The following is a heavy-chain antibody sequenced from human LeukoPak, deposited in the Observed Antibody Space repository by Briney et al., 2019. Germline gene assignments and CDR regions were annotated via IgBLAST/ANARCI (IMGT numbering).Heavy chain of an antibody. V-gene: IGHV4-34*01. CDR1: GGSFSGYY. D-gene: IGHD3-9*01. Sequence: SETLSLTCAVYGGSFSGYYWSWIRQPPGKGLEWIGEINHSGSTNYNPSLKSRVTISVDTSKNQFSLKLSSVTAADTAVYYCGRENYDILTGYHAWGQGTLVTVSS. CDR3: GRENYDILTGYHA. CDR2: INHSGST. J-gene: IGHJ5*02.